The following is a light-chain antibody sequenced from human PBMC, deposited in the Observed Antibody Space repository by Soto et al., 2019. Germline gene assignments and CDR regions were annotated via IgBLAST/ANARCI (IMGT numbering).Light chain of an antibody. V-gene: IGLV2-14*03. CDR1: VSDVGGYDS. J-gene: IGLJ1*01. CDR2: GVN. CDR3: CSYTTSTTYV. Sequence: QSVLTQPASVSGSPGQSITISCTGTVSDVGGYDSVSWYQQHPGRAPKLIIYGVNNRPSGVSNRSSASKSADTASLTISGLQAEDEANYYCCSYTTSTTYVFGTGTKVTVL.